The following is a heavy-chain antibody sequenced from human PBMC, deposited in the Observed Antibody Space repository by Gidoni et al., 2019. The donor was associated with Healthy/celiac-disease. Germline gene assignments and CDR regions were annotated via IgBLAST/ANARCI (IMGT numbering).Heavy chain of an antibody. CDR2: ISDDGSNK. Sequence: QVQLVASGGGVVQPGRSLSLSFAASGFTFSSYGMHWVRQGPGKGLEWGAVISDDGSNKDYADSVKGRFTISRDNSKNTLYLQMNSLRAEDTAVYYCAKLGGSYGTEPFDYWGQGTLVTVSS. CDR1: GFTFSSYG. V-gene: IGHV3-30*18. D-gene: IGHD1-26*01. J-gene: IGHJ4*02. CDR3: AKLGGSYGTEPFDY.